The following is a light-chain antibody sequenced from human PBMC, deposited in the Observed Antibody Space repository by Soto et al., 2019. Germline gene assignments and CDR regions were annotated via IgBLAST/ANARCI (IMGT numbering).Light chain of an antibody. V-gene: IGKV1-12*01. Sequence: DIQMTQSPSFVSASVGDRVTITCRASQAVSTWLAWYQQKPGDAPKLLIYAASTLQSGVPSRFSGSGSGTDFTLTIRSLQPEDFATYYCQQLTNFRFTFGQGTKLDIK. CDR2: AAS. CDR1: QAVSTW. CDR3: QQLTNFRFT. J-gene: IGKJ2*01.